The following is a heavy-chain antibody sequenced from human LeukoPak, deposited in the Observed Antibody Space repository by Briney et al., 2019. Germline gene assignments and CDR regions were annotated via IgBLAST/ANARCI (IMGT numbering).Heavy chain of an antibody. J-gene: IGHJ4*02. D-gene: IGHD3-10*01. V-gene: IGHV1-46*01. Sequence: ASVKVSCKASGYTFTSYYMHWVRQAPGQGLEWMGIINPSGGSTSYAQKFQGRVTMTRDTSTSTVYMELSSLRSEDTAVYYCARDPLITMVRDPLYYFDYWGQGTLVTVSS. CDR1: GYTFTSYY. CDR3: ARDPLITMVRDPLYYFDY. CDR2: INPSGGST.